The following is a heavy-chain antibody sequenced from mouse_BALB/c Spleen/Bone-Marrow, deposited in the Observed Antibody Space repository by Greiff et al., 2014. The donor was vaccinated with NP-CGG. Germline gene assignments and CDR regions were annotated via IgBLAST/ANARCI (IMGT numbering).Heavy chain of an antibody. V-gene: IGHV2-6-2*01. Sequence: VMLVESGPDLVAPSQSLSITCTVSGFSLTSYGVHWVRQPPGKGLEWLVVIWSDGSTTYNSALKYRLSISKDNSKSQVFLKMNSLQTDDTAMYYCARHDNDGYYLAYWGQGTLVTVSA. CDR3: ARHDNDGYYLAY. CDR2: IWSDGST. CDR1: GFSLTSYG. D-gene: IGHD2-3*01. J-gene: IGHJ3*01.